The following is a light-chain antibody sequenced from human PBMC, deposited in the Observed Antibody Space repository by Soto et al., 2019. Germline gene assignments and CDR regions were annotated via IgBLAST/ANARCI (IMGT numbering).Light chain of an antibody. CDR3: LQHNSFPWT. CDR2: AAS. V-gene: IGKV1-17*01. CDR1: QGIRSD. J-gene: IGKJ1*01. Sequence: DIQLTQSPSSLSASVGDRVTITCRASQGIRSDLGWFQQKPGKAPKRLISAASRLESGVPSRFSGSGSGTEFTLTISSLETEDFATYFCLQHNSFPWTFGQGTKVEIK.